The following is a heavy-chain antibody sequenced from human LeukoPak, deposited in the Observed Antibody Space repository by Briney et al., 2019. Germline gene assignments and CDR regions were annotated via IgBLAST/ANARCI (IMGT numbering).Heavy chain of an antibody. CDR2: ISYDGSTK. CDR1: GFTFSNYA. D-gene: IGHD1-26*01. J-gene: IGHJ6*03. CDR3: AKDHCVQCWDYYYMDV. Sequence: QSGGSLRLSCAASGFTFSNYAMHCVRQAPGKGLEWVAVISYDGSTKYYADSVKGRFAISRDNSKNTLYLQMNSLRAEDTAVYYCAKDHCVQCWDYYYMDVWGKGTTVTVSS. V-gene: IGHV3-30*09.